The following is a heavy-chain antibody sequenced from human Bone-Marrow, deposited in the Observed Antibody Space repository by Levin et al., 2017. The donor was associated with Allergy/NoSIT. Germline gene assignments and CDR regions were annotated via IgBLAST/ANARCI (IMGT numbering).Heavy chain of an antibody. V-gene: IGHV3-48*01. CDR1: GFTFSNYN. J-gene: IGHJ4*02. D-gene: IGHD5-12*01. Sequence: HPGGSLRLSCAASGFTFSNYNMNWVRQAPGKGLEWVSYISSGSSTIYYVDSVKGRFTISRDNAKNSLFLQMSSLRAEDTAVYYCARDRPSGYYVDFWGQGTLVTVSS. CDR3: ARDRPSGYYVDF. CDR2: ISSGSSTI.